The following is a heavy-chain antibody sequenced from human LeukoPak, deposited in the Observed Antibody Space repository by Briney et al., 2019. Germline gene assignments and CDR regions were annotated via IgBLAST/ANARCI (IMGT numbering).Heavy chain of an antibody. Sequence: PGGSLGLSCSASGFYFRTHAMHWVRQAPGKGLEWVAMIWRGGNYKYYADSVKGRFTISRDNAKNSLYLQMNSLRAEDTAVYYCAREQGLNYGGNSGGYWGQGTLVTVSS. CDR2: IWRGGNYK. CDR1: GFYFRTHA. V-gene: IGHV3-33*01. J-gene: IGHJ4*02. D-gene: IGHD4-23*01. CDR3: AREQGLNYGGNSGGY.